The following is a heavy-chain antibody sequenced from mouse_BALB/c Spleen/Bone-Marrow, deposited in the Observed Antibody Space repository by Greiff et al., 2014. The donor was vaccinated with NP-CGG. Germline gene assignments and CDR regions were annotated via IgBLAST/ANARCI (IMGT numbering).Heavy chain of an antibody. Sequence: QVQLQQSGAELMKPGASVKISCKATGYTFSNYWIDWVKQRPGHGLEWIGEILPGSGTANYNEKFKGKATFTADTSSNTAYMQLSSLTSEDSALYYCARASVVPYYFYFWGQGTTLTVSS. CDR2: ILPGSGTA. J-gene: IGHJ2*01. CDR3: ARASVVPYYFYF. CDR1: GYTFSNYW. D-gene: IGHD1-1*01. V-gene: IGHV1-9*01.